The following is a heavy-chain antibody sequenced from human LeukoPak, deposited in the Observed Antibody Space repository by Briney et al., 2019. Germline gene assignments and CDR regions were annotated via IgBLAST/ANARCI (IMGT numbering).Heavy chain of an antibody. CDR2: IYSDSST. Sequence: GGSLRLSCAASGFTVSTNYMSWVRQAPGKGLEWVSIIYSDSSTYYADSVKGRFTISRDNSKNTLYLQMNSLRVEDTAVYYCARLRGEWSTYYYYHMDVWGQGTTVTVSS. CDR1: GFTVSTNY. CDR3: ARLRGEWSTYYYYHMDV. D-gene: IGHD3-16*01. V-gene: IGHV3-53*01. J-gene: IGHJ6*02.